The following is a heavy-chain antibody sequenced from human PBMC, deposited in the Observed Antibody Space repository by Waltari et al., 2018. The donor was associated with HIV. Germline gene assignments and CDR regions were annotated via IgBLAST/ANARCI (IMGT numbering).Heavy chain of an antibody. Sequence: EVQLVESGGGLVQPGGSLRLSCAASGFTFSSYWMSWVRQAPGKGLEWVANIKKDGSEKYYVDCGKGRFTISRDNTKNSLYLQMNSLRAEDTAVYYCARDRGIPSWFDYWGQGTLVTVSS. D-gene: IGHD3-10*01. CDR2: IKKDGSEK. J-gene: IGHJ4*02. V-gene: IGHV3-7*01. CDR1: GFTFSSYW. CDR3: ARDRGIPSWFDY.